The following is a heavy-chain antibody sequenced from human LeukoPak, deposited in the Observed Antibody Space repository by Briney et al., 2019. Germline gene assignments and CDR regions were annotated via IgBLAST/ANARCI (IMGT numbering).Heavy chain of an antibody. CDR1: GFTVSSNY. CDR3: ARICSSTDCLIPD. V-gene: IGHV3-74*01. D-gene: IGHD2-2*01. J-gene: IGHJ4*02. Sequence: GGSLRLSCAASGFTVSSNYMSWVRQAPGKGLVWLSRINSDASDTNYADFVKGRFTISRDNAKNTVYLQINSLRDEDTAVYYCARICSSTDCLIPDWGQGTLVTVSS. CDR2: INSDASDT.